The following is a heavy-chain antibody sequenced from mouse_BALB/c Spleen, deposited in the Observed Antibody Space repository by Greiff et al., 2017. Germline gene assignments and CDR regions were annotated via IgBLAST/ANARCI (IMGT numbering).Heavy chain of an antibody. CDR2: ISDGGSYT. Sequence: EVQGVESGGGLVKPGGSLKLSCAASGFTFSDYYMYWVRQTPEKRLEWVATISDGGSYTYYPDSVKGRFTISRDNAKNNLYLQMSSLKSEDTAMYYCARVTYGNYVDYWGQGTTLTVSS. D-gene: IGHD2-10*02. J-gene: IGHJ2*01. CDR1: GFTFSDYY. V-gene: IGHV5-4*02. CDR3: ARVTYGNYVDY.